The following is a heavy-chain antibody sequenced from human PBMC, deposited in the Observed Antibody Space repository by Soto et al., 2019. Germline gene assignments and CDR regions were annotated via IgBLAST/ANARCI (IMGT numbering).Heavy chain of an antibody. Sequence: QVQLKEEGPGLLRPSETLSLTCTVSGGSINRGGYYWSWIRQRPGQGPEWLGHIYYNGNPYSNPSLKSRVTIAIDTSRNQFSLQLTSLTAADTAVYYCAREAPTASDASDVWGQGTMVTIS. V-gene: IGHV4-31*03. D-gene: IGHD1-1*01. J-gene: IGHJ3*01. CDR3: AREAPTASDASDV. CDR2: IYYNGNP. CDR1: GGSINRGGYY.